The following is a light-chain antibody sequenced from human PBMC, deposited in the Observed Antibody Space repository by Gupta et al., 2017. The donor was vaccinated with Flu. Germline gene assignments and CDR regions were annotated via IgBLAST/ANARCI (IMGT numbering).Light chain of an antibody. J-gene: IGKJ1*01. Sequence: SPPTMSASVGDRVTSPGRDRQSISGWLSWEQQKPSHAPKLIIYNASKVERGVTSSFSGSGGGKEFTLTISRLQQDACANYYGQEYNSYWAFGQGTKVEIK. V-gene: IGKV1-5*03. CDR1: QSISGW. CDR2: NAS. CDR3: QEYNSYWA.